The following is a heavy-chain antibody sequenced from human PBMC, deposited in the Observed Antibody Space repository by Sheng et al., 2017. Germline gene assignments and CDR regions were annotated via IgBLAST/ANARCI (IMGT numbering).Heavy chain of an antibody. CDR1: GFTMRDYS. Sequence: EVRLVESGGGLVKPGGSLTLSCAASGFTMRDYSMSWVRQAPGKGLEWVSTLSSDSSYVFYSDSVKGRFTISRDSGKNSLFLEMNSLRAEDTAVYYCARDLRVAGYSEGQWGQ. CDR2: LSSDSSYV. CDR3: ARDLRVAGYSEGQ. V-gene: IGHV3-21*01. D-gene: IGHD5-12*01. J-gene: IGHJ3*01.